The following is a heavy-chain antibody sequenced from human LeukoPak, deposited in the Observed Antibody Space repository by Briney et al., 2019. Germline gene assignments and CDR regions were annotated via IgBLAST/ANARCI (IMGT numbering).Heavy chain of an antibody. Sequence: PGGSLRLSCAASGFTFSSYAMSWVRQAPGKGLEWVSAISGSGGSTYYADSVKGRFTISRDNSKNTLYLQMNSLRAEDTAVYYCAKDPNHYYDSSGYDYWGQGTLVTVSS. CDR3: AKDPNHYYDSSGYDY. V-gene: IGHV3-23*01. CDR2: ISGSGGST. J-gene: IGHJ4*02. CDR1: GFTFSSYA. D-gene: IGHD3-22*01.